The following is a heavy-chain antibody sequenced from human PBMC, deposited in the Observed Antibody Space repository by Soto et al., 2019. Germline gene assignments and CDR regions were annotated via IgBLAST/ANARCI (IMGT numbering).Heavy chain of an antibody. V-gene: IGHV4-59*01. CDR1: GGSIRNYY. CDR3: ARDRDTDYYYYGMDV. J-gene: IGHJ6*02. D-gene: IGHD3-9*01. CDR2: IYYSGST. Sequence: KSSETLSLTCTVSGGSIRNYYWSWIRQPPGKGLEWIGYIYYSGSTNYNPSLKSRVTISVDTSKNQFSLKLSSVTAADTAVYYCARDRDTDYYYYGMDVWGQGTTVTVSS.